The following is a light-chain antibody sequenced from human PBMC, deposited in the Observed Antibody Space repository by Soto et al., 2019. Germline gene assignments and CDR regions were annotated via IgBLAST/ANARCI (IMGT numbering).Light chain of an antibody. V-gene: IGKV3-20*01. CDR2: GAS. CDR3: HQYGSSSFT. CDR1: QSVSGNS. Sequence: EIVLTQSPGTLSLSPGERATLSCRASQSVSGNSLAWYQQKPGQAPMLLIYGASSRATGIPDRFSGSGSGADFTLTISRLEPEDFAVSYCHQYGSSSFTFGPGTKVDIK. J-gene: IGKJ3*01.